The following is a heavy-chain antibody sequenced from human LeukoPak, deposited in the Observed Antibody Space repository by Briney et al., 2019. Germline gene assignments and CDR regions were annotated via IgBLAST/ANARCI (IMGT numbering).Heavy chain of an antibody. J-gene: IGHJ3*02. D-gene: IGHD3-10*01. CDR1: AYTFTSYD. V-gene: IGHV1-8*01. CDR3: ARGSLLWFGELLYPSAFDI. Sequence: ASVTVSCKASAYTFTSYDINWVRQAPGQGMEWMGWMNPNSGNTGYAQKFQGRGTMTRNTSISTAYMELSSLRSEDTAVYYCARGSLLWFGELLYPSAFDIWGQGTMVTVSS. CDR2: MNPNSGNT.